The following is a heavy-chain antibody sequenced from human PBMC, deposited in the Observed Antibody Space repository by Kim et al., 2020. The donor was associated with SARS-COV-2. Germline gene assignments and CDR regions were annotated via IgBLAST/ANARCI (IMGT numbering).Heavy chain of an antibody. CDR3: AREES. J-gene: IGHJ3*01. CDR2: IKEDGTEK. V-gene: IGHV3-7*03. CDR1: GFTFSSYW. Sequence: GGSLRLSCATSGFTFSSYWTSWVRQAPGKGLELVASIKEDGTEKYYVDSVKGRFTISRDNAKNSLYLQMNSLRVEDTAVYYCAREESWGQGTMVTVSS.